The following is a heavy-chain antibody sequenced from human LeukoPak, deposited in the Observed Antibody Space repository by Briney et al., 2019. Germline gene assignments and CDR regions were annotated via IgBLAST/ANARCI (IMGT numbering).Heavy chain of an antibody. CDR3: ASLSHYDSSAPALGYFDY. Sequence: GESLKISCKGSGYSFTSYWIGWVRQTPGKGLEWMGIIYPGDSDTRYSPSFQGQVTISADKSISTAYLQWSSLKASDTAMYYCASLSHYDSSAPALGYFDYWGQGTLVTVSS. D-gene: IGHD3-22*01. CDR1: GYSFTSYW. CDR2: IYPGDSDT. V-gene: IGHV5-51*01. J-gene: IGHJ4*02.